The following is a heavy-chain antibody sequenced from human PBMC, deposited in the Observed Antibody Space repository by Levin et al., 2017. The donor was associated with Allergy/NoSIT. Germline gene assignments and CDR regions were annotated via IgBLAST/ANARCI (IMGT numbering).Heavy chain of an antibody. CDR1: GGSISSYY. CDR2: IYYNGNT. CDR3: ARGRSGSYHSPFDY. J-gene: IGHJ4*02. V-gene: IGHV4-59*01. Sequence: SETLSLICTVSGGSISSYYWSWIRQPPGKGLEWIGYIYYNGNTNYNPSLESRVTISVDTSKNQFSLNLRSVTAAEMAVYYCARGRSGSYHSPFDYWGQGTLVTVSS. D-gene: IGHD1-26*01.